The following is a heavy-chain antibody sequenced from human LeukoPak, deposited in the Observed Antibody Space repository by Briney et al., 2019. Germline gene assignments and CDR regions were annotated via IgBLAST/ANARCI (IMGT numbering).Heavy chain of an antibody. CDR2: IFSGGST. V-gene: IGHV3-66*01. J-gene: IGHJ4*02. D-gene: IGHD3-3*01. CDR3: ARDRPKSGY. Sequence: GGSLRLSCAASGFTVSSNYMSWVGQAPGKGLEWVSVIFSGGSTYYAASVKGRCTISRDTSKTTLPIQMNSVRTEDTALYYCARDRPKSGYWGQGTLVTVSS. CDR1: GFTVSSNY.